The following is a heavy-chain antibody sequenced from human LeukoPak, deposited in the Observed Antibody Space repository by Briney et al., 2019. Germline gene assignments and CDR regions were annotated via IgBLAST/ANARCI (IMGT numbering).Heavy chain of an antibody. J-gene: IGHJ3*02. D-gene: IGHD1-26*01. Sequence: PSETLSLTCTVSGGSVSSHYWSSIRQPPGKGLEWMGYTYYSGSTHYNPSLTSRVTISVDTSKNQFSLRLRSVTAADKAIYYCARGPFRGTGDGALDIWGQGTMVTVS. CDR3: ARGPFRGTGDGALDI. V-gene: IGHV4-59*02. CDR2: TYYSGST. CDR1: GGSVSSHY.